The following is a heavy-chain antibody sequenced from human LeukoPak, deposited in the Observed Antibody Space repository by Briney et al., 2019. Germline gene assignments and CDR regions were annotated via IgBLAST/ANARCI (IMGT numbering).Heavy chain of an antibody. V-gene: IGHV2-5*01. J-gene: IGHJ4*02. CDR1: GFSLTTTGVG. CDR3: VHDGEQLVGFDY. Sequence: ESGPTLVKPTQTLTLTCTFSGFSLTTTGVGVGWIRQPPGKALEWLALIYWNDDKRYSPSLKTRLTITKDTSKNQVVLTMTNMDPVDTATYYCVHDGEQLVGFDYWGQGTLVTVSS. CDR2: IYWNDDK. D-gene: IGHD6-13*01.